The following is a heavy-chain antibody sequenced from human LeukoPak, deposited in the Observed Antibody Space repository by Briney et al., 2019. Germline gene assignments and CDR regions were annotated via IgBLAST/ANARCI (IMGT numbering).Heavy chain of an antibody. CDR3: ARFLSGLRYFDWLLQPFDY. D-gene: IGHD3-9*01. Sequence: PGGSLRLSCAASGFTFSSYEMNWVRQAPGKGLEWVSYISSSGSTIYYADSVKGRFTISRDNAKNSLYLQMNSLRAEDTAVYYCARFLSGLRYFDWLLQPFDYWGQGTLVTVSS. CDR2: ISSSGSTI. CDR1: GFTFSSYE. J-gene: IGHJ4*02. V-gene: IGHV3-48*03.